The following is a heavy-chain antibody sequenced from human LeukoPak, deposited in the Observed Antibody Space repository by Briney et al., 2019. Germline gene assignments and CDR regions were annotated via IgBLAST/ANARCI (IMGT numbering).Heavy chain of an antibody. CDR1: GFTFSSYA. CDR2: ISGSGGST. Sequence: GGPLRLSCAASGFTFSSYAMSWVRQAPGKGLEWVSAISGSGGSTYYADSVKGWFTISRDNSKNTLYLQMNSLRAEDTAVYYCAKVGLGIVVVVAATPGGFDYWGQGTLVTVSS. D-gene: IGHD2-15*01. CDR3: AKVGLGIVVVVAATPGGFDY. J-gene: IGHJ4*02. V-gene: IGHV3-23*01.